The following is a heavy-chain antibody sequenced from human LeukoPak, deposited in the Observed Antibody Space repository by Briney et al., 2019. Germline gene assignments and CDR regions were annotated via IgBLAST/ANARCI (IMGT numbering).Heavy chain of an antibody. Sequence: GASVKVSCKASGYTFTSYYKHWVRQAPGQGLEWMGIINPSGGSTGYAQKFQGRVTMTKDTSTSTVYMELSSLRSEDTAVYYCARTMTTVTTAIFDIWGQGTMVTDPS. CDR1: GYTFTSYY. CDR3: ARTMTTVTTAIFDI. V-gene: IGHV1-46*01. CDR2: INPSGGST. J-gene: IGHJ3*02. D-gene: IGHD4-17*01.